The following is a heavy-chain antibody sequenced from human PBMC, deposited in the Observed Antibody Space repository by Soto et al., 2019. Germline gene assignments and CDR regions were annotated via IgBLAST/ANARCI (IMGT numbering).Heavy chain of an antibody. V-gene: IGHV1-8*01. J-gene: IGHJ4*02. CDR2: MNPNSGNT. Sequence: ASVKVSCKASGYTFTSYDINWVRQATGQGLEWMGWMNPNSGNTGYAQKFQGRVTMTRNTSISTAYMELSSLRSEDTAVYYCARGRPTATGFDYWGQGTLVTVSS. D-gene: IGHD4-17*01. CDR3: ARGRPTATGFDY. CDR1: GYTFTSYD.